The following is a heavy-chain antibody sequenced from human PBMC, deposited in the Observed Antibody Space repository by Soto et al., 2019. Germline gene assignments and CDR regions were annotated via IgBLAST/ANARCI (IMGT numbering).Heavy chain of an antibody. D-gene: IGHD6-19*01. CDR3: AKDNPPANLAGIAVAGTVESWFDP. CDR2: GSWDSGSI. Sequence: GGSLRLSSAASGFTFDDYAMHWVRQAPGKGLEWVSGGSWDSGSIGYADSVKGRFTISRDNAKNSLYLQMNSLRAEDTALYYCAKDNPPANLAGIAVAGTVESWFDPWGQGTLVTVSS. CDR1: GFTFDDYA. J-gene: IGHJ5*02. V-gene: IGHV3-9*01.